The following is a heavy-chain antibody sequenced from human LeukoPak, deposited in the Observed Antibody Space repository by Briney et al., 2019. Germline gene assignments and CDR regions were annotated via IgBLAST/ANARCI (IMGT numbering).Heavy chain of an antibody. CDR3: LWFGETHAW. D-gene: IGHD3-10*01. CDR1: GFTFSSYG. J-gene: IGHJ4*02. V-gene: IGHV3-30*02. Sequence: PGGSLRLSCSASGFTFSSYGMHWVRQAPGKGLEWVAFIRYDGSNKYYADSVKRRFTISRDNSKNTLYLQMNSLRAEDTAVYYCLWFGETHAWWGQGTLVTVSS. CDR2: IRYDGSNK.